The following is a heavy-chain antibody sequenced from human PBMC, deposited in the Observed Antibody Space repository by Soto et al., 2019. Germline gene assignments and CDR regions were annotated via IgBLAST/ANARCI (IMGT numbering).Heavy chain of an antibody. V-gene: IGHV3-21*01. Sequence: PGGSLRLSCAASGFTFSSYSMNWVRQAPGKGLEWVSSISSSSYIYYADSVKGRFTISRDNAKNSLYLQMNSLRAEDTAVYYCARDPDYYDSSGSDYWGQGTLVTVSS. CDR2: ISSSSYI. J-gene: IGHJ4*02. CDR1: GFTFSSYS. CDR3: ARDPDYYDSSGSDY. D-gene: IGHD3-22*01.